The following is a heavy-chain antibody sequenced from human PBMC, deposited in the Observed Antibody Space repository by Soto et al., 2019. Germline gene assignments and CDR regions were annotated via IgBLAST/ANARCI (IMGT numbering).Heavy chain of an antibody. CDR2: IYKSATT. D-gene: IGHD7-27*01. CDR1: GDSISNLDYF. CDR3: ARGRYCLTGRCFPNWFDS. V-gene: IGHV4-30-4*01. J-gene: IGHJ5*01. Sequence: SETLSLTCSVSGDSISNLDYFWAWIRQPPGQALEYIGYIYKSATTYYNPSFESRVAISVDTSKSQFSLNVTAVTAADTAVYFCARGRYCLTGRCFPNWFDSWGQGALVTVSS.